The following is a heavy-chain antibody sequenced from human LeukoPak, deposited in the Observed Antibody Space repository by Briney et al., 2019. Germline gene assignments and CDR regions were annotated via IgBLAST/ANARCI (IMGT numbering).Heavy chain of an antibody. CDR3: ARVLPLKGLWFGELLGWFDP. V-gene: IGHV4-39*07. CDR1: GGSISSSSYY. J-gene: IGHJ5*02. D-gene: IGHD3-10*01. Sequence: PSETLSLTCTVSGGSISSSSYYWGWIRQPPGKGLEWIGSIYYSGSTYYNPSLKSRVTISVDTSKNQFSLKLSSVTAADTAVYYCARVLPLKGLWFGELLGWFDPWGQGTLVTVSS. CDR2: IYYSGST.